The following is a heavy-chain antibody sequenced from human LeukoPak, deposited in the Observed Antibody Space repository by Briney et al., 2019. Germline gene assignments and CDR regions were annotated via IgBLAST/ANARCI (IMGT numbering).Heavy chain of an antibody. V-gene: IGHV1-24*01. CDR1: GYTLTELS. D-gene: IGHD4-17*01. CDR2: FDPEDGET. Sequence: GAPVKVSCKVSGYTLTELSMHWVRQAPGKGLEWMGGFDPEDGETIYAQKFQGRVTMTEDTSTDTAYMELSSLRSEDTAVYYCARIPYGDYVSGWFDPWGQGTLVTVSS. CDR3: ARIPYGDYVSGWFDP. J-gene: IGHJ5*02.